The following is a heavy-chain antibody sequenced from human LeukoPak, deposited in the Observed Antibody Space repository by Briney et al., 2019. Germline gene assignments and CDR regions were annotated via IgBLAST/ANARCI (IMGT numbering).Heavy chain of an antibody. Sequence: SETLSLTCTVSGGSISSSSYYWGWTRQPPGKGLELIGSIYYSGSTYYNPSLKSRLTIAVETPKNQFSLKMSSVTAADTAVYYCARHPSSSIAARLFSGGYYYYMDVWGKGTTVTVSS. J-gene: IGHJ6*03. V-gene: IGHV4-39*01. CDR2: IYYSGST. CDR3: ARHPSSSIAARLFSGGYYYYMDV. CDR1: GGSISSSSYY. D-gene: IGHD6-6*01.